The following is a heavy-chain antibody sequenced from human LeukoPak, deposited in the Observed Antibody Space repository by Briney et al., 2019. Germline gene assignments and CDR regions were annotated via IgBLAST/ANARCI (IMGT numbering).Heavy chain of an antibody. Sequence: GGSLRLSCAASGFTFNSYSMNWVRQAQGKGLEWVSCISSSGSYIYYSDSVKGRFTISRDNTKNSLYLQMNSLRVEDTAVYYCARDEFASAPGYFDYWGQGTLVTVSS. CDR2: ISSSGSYI. V-gene: IGHV3-21*01. D-gene: IGHD2-2*01. J-gene: IGHJ4*02. CDR3: ARDEFASAPGYFDY. CDR1: GFTFNSYS.